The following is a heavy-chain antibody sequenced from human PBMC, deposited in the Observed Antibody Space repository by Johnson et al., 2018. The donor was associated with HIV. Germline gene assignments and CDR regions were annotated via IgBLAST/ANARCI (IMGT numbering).Heavy chain of an antibody. CDR3: ARYSGSYHGLDI. CDR2: IYSGGST. V-gene: IGHV3-NL1*01. J-gene: IGHJ3*02. Sequence: QVQLVESGGGVVQPGRSLRLSCAASGFTFSTYGMHWVRQAPGKGLEWVSVIYSGGSTYYADSVKGRFTISRDNAKNSLYLQMNSLRAEDTAMYYFARYSGSYHGLDIWGQGTMVTVSS. CDR1: GFTFSTYG. D-gene: IGHD1-26*01.